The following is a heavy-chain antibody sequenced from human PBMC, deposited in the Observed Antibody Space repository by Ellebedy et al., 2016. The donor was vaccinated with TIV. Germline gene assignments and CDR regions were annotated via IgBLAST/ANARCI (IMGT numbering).Heavy chain of an antibody. V-gene: IGHV4-59*01. CDR1: GGSFISYD. D-gene: IGHD3-10*01. CDR2: VYHTGST. J-gene: IGHJ4*02. Sequence: MPSETLSLTCRASGGSFISYDWSWIRQPPGQGLEWIGYVYHTGSTNYNPSLRSRVTLAVDTPKNEFSLKLSSVPTADTAIYYCARDGVEDYFDYWGQGLLVTVSS. CDR3: ARDGVEDYFDY.